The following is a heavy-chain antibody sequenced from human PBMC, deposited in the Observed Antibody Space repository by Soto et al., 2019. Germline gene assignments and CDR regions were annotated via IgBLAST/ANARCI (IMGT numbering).Heavy chain of an antibody. CDR1: AFTFSSYA. V-gene: IGHV3-30-3*01. D-gene: IGHD2-2*01. CDR3: ARGGIVVVPAARITIYGMDV. J-gene: IGHJ6*02. Sequence: GSLRLSGPASAFTFSSYAMHWVRPAPGKGLEWVAVISYDGSNKYYADSVKGRFTISRDNSKNTLYLQMNSLRAEDTAVYYCARGGIVVVPAARITIYGMDVWGQGTTVTVSS. CDR2: ISYDGSNK.